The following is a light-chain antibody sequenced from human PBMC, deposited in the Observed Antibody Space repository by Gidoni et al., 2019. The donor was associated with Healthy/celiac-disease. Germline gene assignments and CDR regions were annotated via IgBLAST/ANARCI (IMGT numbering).Light chain of an antibody. CDR1: QSVSSSY. CDR3: QQYGSSPWT. J-gene: IGKJ1*01. Sequence: EMVLTQAPGTLSLSPGERATLSCRASQSVSSSYLAWYQQKPGQPPRLLIYGASSRAAGLPDRFSGSGSGTDFPLTIGRLEPEDFAVYYCQQYGSSPWTFGQGTKVEIK. V-gene: IGKV3-20*01. CDR2: GAS.